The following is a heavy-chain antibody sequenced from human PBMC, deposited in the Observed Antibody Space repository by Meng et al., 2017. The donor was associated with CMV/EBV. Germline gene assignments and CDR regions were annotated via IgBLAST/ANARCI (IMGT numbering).Heavy chain of an antibody. CDR1: GFTFSNYE. V-gene: IGHV3-48*03. CDR3: TTDDGRGAHSGSYWG. D-gene: IGHD1-26*01. Sequence: GESLKISCTASGFTFSNYEMNWVRQAPGKGLEWVSYISPTGSTTYYADSMKGRFTISRDNAKNSLYLQMNSLKTEDTAVYYCTTDDGRGAHSGSYWGWGQGTLVTVSS. J-gene: IGHJ4*02. CDR2: ISPTGSTT.